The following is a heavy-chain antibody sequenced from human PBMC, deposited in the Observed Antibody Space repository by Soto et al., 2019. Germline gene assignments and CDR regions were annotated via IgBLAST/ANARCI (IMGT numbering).Heavy chain of an antibody. V-gene: IGHV3-48*02. CDR3: ARADYSMKY. D-gene: IGHD5-12*01. Sequence: EVHLVESGGGLVQPGGSLRLSCAVSGFTFSDHSMNWVRQAPGKGLECVSYISSSSDNIYYADSVKGRFTISRDNAKNSLYLQLNSLRDEDTAIYSCARADYSMKYWGQGTRVTVSS. CDR1: GFTFSDHS. CDR2: ISSSSDNI. J-gene: IGHJ4*02.